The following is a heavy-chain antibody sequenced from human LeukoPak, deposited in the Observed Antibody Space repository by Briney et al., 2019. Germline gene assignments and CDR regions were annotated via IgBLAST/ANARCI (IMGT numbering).Heavy chain of an antibody. CDR2: ISSSSSYI. V-gene: IGHV3-21*01. D-gene: IGHD3-3*01. J-gene: IGHJ4*02. Sequence: AGGSLRLSCATSGFTFSSYSMNWVRQAPGKGLEWVSAISSSSSYIYYADSVKGRFTISRDNAKNSLYLQMNSLRAEDTAVYYCARGGYDFWSGYILDYWGQGTLVTVSS. CDR1: GFTFSSYS. CDR3: ARGGYDFWSGYILDY.